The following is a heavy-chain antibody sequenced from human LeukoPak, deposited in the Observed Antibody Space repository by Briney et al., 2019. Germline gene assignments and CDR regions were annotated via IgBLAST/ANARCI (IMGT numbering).Heavy chain of an antibody. CDR1: GGSISSYY. CDR3: ARDGTYYYGMDV. CDR2: IFYTGST. V-gene: IGHV4-59*01. J-gene: IGHJ6*02. Sequence: PSETLSLTCSISGGSISSYYWSWIRQPPGKGLDWIGHIFYTGSTNHNPSLKSRVAISVDTSKNQFSLKVSSVTAADTAMYYCARDGTYYYGMDVWGQGTTVTVSS.